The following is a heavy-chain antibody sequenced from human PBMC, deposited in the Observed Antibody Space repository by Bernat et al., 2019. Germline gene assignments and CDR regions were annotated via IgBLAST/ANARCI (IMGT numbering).Heavy chain of an antibody. CDR3: AREREGLWFGTFDY. D-gene: IGHD3-10*01. Sequence: QVQLVESGGGVVQPGRSLRLSCAASGFTFSSYGMHWVRQAPGKGLEWVAVIWYDGSNKYYADSVKGRFTMSRDNSKNTLYLQMNSLRAEDTAVYYCAREREGLWFGTFDYLGQGTLVTVSS. J-gene: IGHJ4*02. CDR2: IWYDGSNK. CDR1: GFTFSSYG. V-gene: IGHV3-33*01.